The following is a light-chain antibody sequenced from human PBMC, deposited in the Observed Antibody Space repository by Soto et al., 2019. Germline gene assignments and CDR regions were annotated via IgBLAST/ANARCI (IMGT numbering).Light chain of an antibody. V-gene: IGKV3-11*01. Sequence: EIVLTQSPATLSLSPEERATLSCRASQSVSSYLAWYQQKPGQAPRLLIYDASNRATGIPARFSGSGSGTDFTLTISSLEPEDFAVYYWQQRSNWRTFGGGTKVEIK. CDR1: QSVSSY. J-gene: IGKJ4*01. CDR3: QQRSNWRT. CDR2: DAS.